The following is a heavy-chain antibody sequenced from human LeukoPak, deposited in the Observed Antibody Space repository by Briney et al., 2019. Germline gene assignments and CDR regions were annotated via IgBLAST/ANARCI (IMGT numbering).Heavy chain of an antibody. D-gene: IGHD3-22*01. Sequence: ASVKVSCKASGGTFSSYAISWVRQAPGRGLEWMGGIIPIFGTANYAQKFQGRVTITADESTSTAYMELSSLRSEDTAVYYCARDMIVPRYYFDYWGQGTLVTVSS. J-gene: IGHJ4*02. CDR1: GGTFSSYA. V-gene: IGHV1-69*13. CDR2: IIPIFGTA. CDR3: ARDMIVPRYYFDY.